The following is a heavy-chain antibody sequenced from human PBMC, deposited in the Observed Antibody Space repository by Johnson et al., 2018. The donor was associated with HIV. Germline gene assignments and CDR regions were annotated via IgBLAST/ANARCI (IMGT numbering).Heavy chain of an antibody. Sequence: VQLVESGGGVVRPGGSLRLSCVASGFNFEDYGMNWVRQAPGKGLEWVSDISWNGGTAGDADSVKGRFTLSRDKSKDTLYLQRNSLRAEDTAVYYCARGGVWNDFDAFDIWGQGTMVTVSS. CDR3: ARGGVWNDFDAFDI. D-gene: IGHD1-1*01. CDR2: ISWNGGTA. J-gene: IGHJ3*02. CDR1: GFNFEDYG. V-gene: IGHV3-20*04.